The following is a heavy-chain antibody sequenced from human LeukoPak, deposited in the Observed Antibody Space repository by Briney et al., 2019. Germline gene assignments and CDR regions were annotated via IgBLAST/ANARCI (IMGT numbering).Heavy chain of an antibody. CDR1: GFTFSSYS. CDR3: ARDDSGSYRYFEL. D-gene: IGHD1-26*01. J-gene: IGHJ2*01. CDR2: ISSSSSTI. Sequence: GGSLRLSCAASGFTFSSYSMNWVRQAPGKGLEWVSYISSSSSTIYYADSVKGRFTISRDNAKNSLYLQMNSLRAEDTAVYYCARDDSGSYRYFELWGRGTLVTVSS. V-gene: IGHV3-48*01.